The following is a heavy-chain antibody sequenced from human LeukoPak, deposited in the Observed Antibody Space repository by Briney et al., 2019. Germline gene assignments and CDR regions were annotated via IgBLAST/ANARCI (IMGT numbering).Heavy chain of an antibody. CDR2: IKEDGSEK. CDR3: ARLLKTYDYVWGSYGFDY. CDR1: GFTFSSYG. V-gene: IGHV3-7*01. D-gene: IGHD3-16*01. Sequence: PGGSLRLSCAASGFTFSSYGMHWVRQAPGKGLEWVANIKEDGSEKYYVDSLKGRFTISRDNAKNSLYLQMNSLRAEDTAVYYCARLLKTYDYVWGSYGFDYWGQGTLVTVSS. J-gene: IGHJ4*02.